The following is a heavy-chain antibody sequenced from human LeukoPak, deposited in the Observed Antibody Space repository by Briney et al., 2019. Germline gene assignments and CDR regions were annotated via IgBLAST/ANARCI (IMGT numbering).Heavy chain of an antibody. Sequence: GASVKVSCKASGYTFTSYGISWVRQAPGQGLEWMGWISAYNGNTNYAQKLQGRVTMTTDTSTSTAYMELRSLRSDDTAVYYCASPKRSGSYLPVDYWGQGTLVTVSS. J-gene: IGHJ4*02. D-gene: IGHD1-26*01. CDR2: ISAYNGNT. V-gene: IGHV1-18*01. CDR1: GYTFTSYG. CDR3: ASPKRSGSYLPVDY.